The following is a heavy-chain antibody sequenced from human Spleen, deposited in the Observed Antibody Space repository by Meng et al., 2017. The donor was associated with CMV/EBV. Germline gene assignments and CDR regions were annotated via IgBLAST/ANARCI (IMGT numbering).Heavy chain of an antibody. CDR3: ARTRIEVEPDGRKIKYYNYGMDV. V-gene: IGHV1-8*01. J-gene: IGHJ6*02. CDR1: GYTFTTYD. D-gene: IGHD2-2*01. Sequence: ASVKVSCKASGYTFTTYDINWVRQATGQGLEWMGWMNPNSGNTGYAQKFQGRVTLTRVTSISTADMELSSLTSDETAVYYCARTRIEVEPDGRKIKYYNYGMDVWGQGTTVTVSS. CDR2: MNPNSGNT.